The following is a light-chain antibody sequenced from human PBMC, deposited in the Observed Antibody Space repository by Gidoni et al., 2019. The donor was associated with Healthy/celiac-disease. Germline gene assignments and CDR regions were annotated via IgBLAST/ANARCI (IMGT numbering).Light chain of an antibody. CDR3: CSYAGSSTFAVV. Sequence: QSALTQPASVSGSPGQSITISCTGTSSDVGSYNLVSWYQQHPGKAPKLMIYEVSKRPSGVSNRFSGSKSGNTASLTISGLQAEDEADYYCCSYAGSSTFAVVVGGGTKLTVL. CDR1: SSDVGSYNL. V-gene: IGLV2-23*02. J-gene: IGLJ2*01. CDR2: EVS.